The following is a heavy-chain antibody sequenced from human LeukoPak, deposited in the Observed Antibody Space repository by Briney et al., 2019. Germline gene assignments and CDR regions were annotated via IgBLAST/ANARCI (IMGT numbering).Heavy chain of an antibody. D-gene: IGHD6-19*01. CDR2: FHCYEGST. CDR1: GYIYRSYD. CDR3: ANPPASSSGSEQLDS. V-gene: IGHV3-23*01. J-gene: IGHJ4*02. Sequence: SGGSVRLFCAACGYIYRSYDLQGAPRAPGKGVEGVSTFHCYEGSTYYAHTVKGRLTISRNNSKNTLYLQMNSLRAEDTDVYYCANPPASSSGSEQLDSWGQGTLVTVSS.